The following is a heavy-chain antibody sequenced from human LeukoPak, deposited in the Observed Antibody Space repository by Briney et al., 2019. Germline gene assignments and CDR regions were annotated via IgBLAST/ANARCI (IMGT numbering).Heavy chain of an antibody. CDR1: GFIFSSYS. J-gene: IGHJ4*02. CDR2: IGGSGGNT. V-gene: IGHV3-21*01. CDR3: ARVPGGLEWADFDY. D-gene: IGHD3-3*01. Sequence: GGSLRLSCAASGFIFSSYSMSWVRQAPGKGLEWVSAIGGSGGNTYYADSVKGRFTISRDNAKNSLYLHMSSLRAEDTAVYYCARVPGGLEWADFDYWGQGTLVTVSS.